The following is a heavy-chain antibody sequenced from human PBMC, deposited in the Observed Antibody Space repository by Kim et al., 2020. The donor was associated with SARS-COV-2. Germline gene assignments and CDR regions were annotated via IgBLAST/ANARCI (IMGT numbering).Heavy chain of an antibody. CDR3: ARDQGGRYVDY. V-gene: IGHV4-30-4*01. CDR2: ISYSGSK. CDR1: GGSFSSVAYY. J-gene: IGHJ4*02. Sequence: SETLSLTCAVSGGSFSSVAYYWNWIRRPPGQGLEWIGYISYSGSKYFNPSLQSRVTMSVDTSKNQFSLDLSSVTAADTAVYFCARDQGGRYVDYWGQGAL. D-gene: IGHD1-26*01.